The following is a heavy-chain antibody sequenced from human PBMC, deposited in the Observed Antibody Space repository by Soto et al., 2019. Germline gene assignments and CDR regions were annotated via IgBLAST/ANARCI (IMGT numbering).Heavy chain of an antibody. Sequence: EVLLLESGGGLVQPGGSLRLSCVASGFTFSSYAMNWVRQAPGKGLEWVSFISGNGGNTFYADSVKGRFTISRDNSKNTLFLQMNGLRAEDTAIYYCAKDTGTAMVDCMDVWGKGTTVTVSS. J-gene: IGHJ6*03. CDR1: GFTFSSYA. CDR2: ISGNGGNT. CDR3: AKDTGTAMVDCMDV. V-gene: IGHV3-23*01. D-gene: IGHD5-18*01.